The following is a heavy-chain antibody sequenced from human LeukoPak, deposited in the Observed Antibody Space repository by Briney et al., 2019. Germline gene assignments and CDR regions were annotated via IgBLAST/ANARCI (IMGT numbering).Heavy chain of an antibody. V-gene: IGHV3-7*01. CDR2: IKQDGSEK. Sequence: PWGSLRLSCAASGFTFSGYWISWVRQAPGKGLEWVANIKQDGSEKNYVGSVKGRFTISRDNAKNSLYLEMNSLRAEDTAVYYCARDEPMGSYWGQGTLVTVSS. J-gene: IGHJ4*02. CDR3: ARDEPMGSY. CDR1: GFTFSGYW. D-gene: IGHD3-10*01.